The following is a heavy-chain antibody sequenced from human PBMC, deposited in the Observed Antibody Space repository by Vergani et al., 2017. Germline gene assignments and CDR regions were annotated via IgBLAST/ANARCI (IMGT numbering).Heavy chain of an antibody. Sequence: QVQLQESGPGLVKPSETLSLTCTVSGGSISSYYWGWIRQPPGKGLEWIGSIYYSGSTYYNPSLKSRVTISVDTSKNQFSLKLSSVTAADTAVYYCASQYYDFWSGYYNWFDPWGQGTLVTVSS. CDR3: ASQYYDFWSGYYNWFDP. CDR1: GGSISSYY. CDR2: IYYSGST. J-gene: IGHJ5*02. V-gene: IGHV4-39*01. D-gene: IGHD3-3*01.